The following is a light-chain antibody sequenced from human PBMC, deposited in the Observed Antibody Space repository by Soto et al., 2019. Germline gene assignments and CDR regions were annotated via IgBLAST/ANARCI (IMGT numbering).Light chain of an antibody. CDR1: SSDVGAYNS. V-gene: IGLV2-14*03. CDR3: SSYRSSSTYV. CDR2: DVS. J-gene: IGLJ1*01. Sequence: QSALTQPASVSGSPGQSITISCTGTSSDVGAYNSVSWYQQYPGKAPQLMMYDVSYRPSGVSDRFSGSMSGNTASLTISGLLTGDEADYYCSSYRSSSTYVFGTGTKVTVL.